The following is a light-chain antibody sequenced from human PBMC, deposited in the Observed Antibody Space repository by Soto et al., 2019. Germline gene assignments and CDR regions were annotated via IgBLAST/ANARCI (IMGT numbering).Light chain of an antibody. CDR1: QSVSSSY. CDR2: GAS. V-gene: IGKV3-20*01. Sequence: EIVMTQSPATLSVSPGDGATLSCRASQSVSSSYLAWYQQKPGQAPRLLIYGASSRATGIPDRFSGSGSGTDFTLTISRLEPEDFALYYCQHYTNSPITFGQGTRLEIK. CDR3: QHYTNSPIT. J-gene: IGKJ5*01.